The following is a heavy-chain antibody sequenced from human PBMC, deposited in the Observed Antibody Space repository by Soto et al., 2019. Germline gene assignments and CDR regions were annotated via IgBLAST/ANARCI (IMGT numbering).Heavy chain of an antibody. D-gene: IGHD2-2*01. V-gene: IGHV3-48*01. CDR1: GFTFSNYS. CDR3: ARAKQYCSSSSCYYYFYMDV. Sequence: GGSLRLSCAASGFTFSNYSMNWVRQAPGKGLEWVSYNSGISSTIYYADSVKGRFTVSRDNAKNSLYLQMNSLRAEDTAVYYCARAKQYCSSSSCYYYFYMDVWGKGTTGTVSS. CDR2: NSGISSTI. J-gene: IGHJ6*03.